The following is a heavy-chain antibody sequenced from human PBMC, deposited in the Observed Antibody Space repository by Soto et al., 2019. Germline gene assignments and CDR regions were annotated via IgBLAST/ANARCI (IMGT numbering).Heavy chain of an antibody. CDR3: AKDGRHNFDY. J-gene: IGHJ4*02. V-gene: IGHV3-30*18. Sequence: QVQLVESGGGVVQPGRSLRLSCAASGFTFSHYAMHWVRQAPGKGLEWVALMSYDGSNEYYADSVKGRFTISRDNSKKTLYLKMNSLRAEDTAVYYCAKDGRHNFDYWGQGTLVTVSA. CDR1: GFTFSHYA. CDR2: MSYDGSNE.